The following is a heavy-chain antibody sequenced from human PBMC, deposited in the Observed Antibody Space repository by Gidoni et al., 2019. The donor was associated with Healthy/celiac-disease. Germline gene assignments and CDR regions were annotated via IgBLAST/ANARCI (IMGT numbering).Heavy chain of an antibody. CDR1: GFTFSSNA. CDR3: ANREYYDSSGYDYY. V-gene: IGHV3-23*01. Sequence: EVQLLESGGGLVQPGGSLILSCAASGFTFSSNAMGGVRRAPGKGLEWVSAISVSGGSTYYADAVKGRFTISRDNSKNTLYLQMNSLRAEDTAVYYCANREYYDSSGYDYYWGQGTLVTVSS. CDR2: ISVSGGST. J-gene: IGHJ4*02. D-gene: IGHD3-22*01.